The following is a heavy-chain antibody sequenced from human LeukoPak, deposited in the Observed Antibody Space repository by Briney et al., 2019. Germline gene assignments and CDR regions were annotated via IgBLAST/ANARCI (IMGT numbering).Heavy chain of an antibody. V-gene: IGHV4-34*01. Sequence: SETLSLTCAVYGGSFSGYYWSWIRQPPGKGLEWIGEINHSGSTNYNPSLKSRVTISVDTSKNQFSLKLSSVTAADTAVYYCARYYCSSTSCYALFDPWGQGTLVTVSS. D-gene: IGHD2-2*01. CDR2: INHSGST. CDR1: GGSFSGYY. J-gene: IGHJ5*02. CDR3: ARYYCSSTSCYALFDP.